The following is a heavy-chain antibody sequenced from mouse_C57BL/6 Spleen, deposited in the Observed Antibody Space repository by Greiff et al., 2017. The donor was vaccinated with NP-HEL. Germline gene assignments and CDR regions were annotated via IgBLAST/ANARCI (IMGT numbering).Heavy chain of an antibody. CDR1: GFTFSSYA. V-gene: IGHV5-4*01. D-gene: IGHD1-1*01. Sequence: EVKLVESGGGLVKPGGSLKLSCAASGFTFSSYAMSWVRQTPEKRLEWVATISDGGSYTYYPDNVKGRFTISRDNAKNNLYLQMSQLKSEDTAMYYCSRELRSYYFDYWGQGTTLTVSS. CDR3: SRELRSYYFDY. CDR2: ISDGGSYT. J-gene: IGHJ2*01.